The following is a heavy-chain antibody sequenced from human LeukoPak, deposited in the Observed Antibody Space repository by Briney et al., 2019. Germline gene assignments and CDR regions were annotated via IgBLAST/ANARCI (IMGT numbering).Heavy chain of an antibody. D-gene: IGHD5-18*01. CDR3: ARDTAMVTYWFDP. Sequence: ASVKVSCKASGYTFTAYHMHWVRQAPGQGLEWMGWINPNSGGTNYAQKFQGRVTMTRDTSISTAYMELSRLRSDDTAVYYCARDTAMVTYWFDPWGQGTLVTVSS. V-gene: IGHV1-2*02. J-gene: IGHJ5*02. CDR1: GYTFTAYH. CDR2: INPNSGGT.